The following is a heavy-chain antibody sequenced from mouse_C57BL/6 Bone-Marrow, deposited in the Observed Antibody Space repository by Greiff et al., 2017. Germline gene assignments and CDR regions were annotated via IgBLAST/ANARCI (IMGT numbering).Heavy chain of an antibody. CDR2: IDPSDSYT. CDR1: GYTFTSYW. J-gene: IGHJ4*01. Sequence: QVQLQQPGAELVMPGASVKLSCKASGYTFTSYWMHWVKQRPGQGLEWIGEIDPSDSYTNYNQKFKGKSTLTVDKSSSTAYMQLSSLTSEDSAVYYCARPGFYGYAPYYAMDYWGQGTSVTVSS. V-gene: IGHV1-69*01. CDR3: ARPGFYGYAPYYAMDY. D-gene: IGHD2-2*01.